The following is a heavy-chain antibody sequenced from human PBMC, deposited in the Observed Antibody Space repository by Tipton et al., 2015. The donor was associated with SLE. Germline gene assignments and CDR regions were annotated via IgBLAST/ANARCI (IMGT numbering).Heavy chain of an antibody. CDR2: VHDSGTT. D-gene: IGHD3-3*01. J-gene: IGHJ4*02. CDR3: ASITFWSGYIPFDY. V-gene: IGHV4-39*07. Sequence: TLSLTCSVSGVSIGSTGYFWGWIRQSPGKGLVWVGHVHDSGTTYYNPSLESRVTVSIDTSKNQFSLKVTSMTAADTAMYYCASITFWSGYIPFDYWGQGTLVTVS. CDR1: GVSIGSTGYF.